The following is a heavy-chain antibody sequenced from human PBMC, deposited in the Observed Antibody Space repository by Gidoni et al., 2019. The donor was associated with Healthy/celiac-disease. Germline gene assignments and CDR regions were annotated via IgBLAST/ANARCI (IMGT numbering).Heavy chain of an antibody. CDR3: ARYGDFWSGYRSSMDV. CDR1: GFPFSSYW. V-gene: IGHV3-7*01. D-gene: IGHD3-3*01. J-gene: IGHJ6*04. CDR2: IKQDGSEK. Sequence: EVQLVESGGGLVQPGGSLRPSCAASGFPFSSYWMSWVRQAPGKGLGWVANIKQDGSEKYYVDSVKGRFTISRDNAKNSLYLQMNSLRAEDTAVYYCARYGDFWSGYRSSMDVWGKGTTVTVSS.